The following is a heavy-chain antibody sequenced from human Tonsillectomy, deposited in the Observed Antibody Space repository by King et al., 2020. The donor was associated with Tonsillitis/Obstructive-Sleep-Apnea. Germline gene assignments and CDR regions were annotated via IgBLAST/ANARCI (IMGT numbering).Heavy chain of an antibody. CDR2: INHSGST. CDR3: AGSRGK. D-gene: IGHD3-16*01. V-gene: IGHV4-34*01. J-gene: IGHJ4*02. CDR1: GGSFSGYY. Sequence: VQLPQWGAGLLKPSETLSLTCAVSGGSFSGYYWSWIRQPPGKGLEWIGEINHSGSTNYNPSLKSRVTISVDTSKNQFSLKLSSVTAADTAVYYCAGSRGKWGQGTLVTVSS.